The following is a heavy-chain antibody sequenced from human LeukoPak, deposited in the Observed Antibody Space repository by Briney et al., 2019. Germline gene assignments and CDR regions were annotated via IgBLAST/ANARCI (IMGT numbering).Heavy chain of an antibody. V-gene: IGHV3-30*03. CDR2: ISNDASNK. Sequence: PGGSLRLSCAASGFTFSSYGMHWVRLAPGKGLEWVALISNDASNKYYADSVKGRFTISRDNSKNTLYLQMNSLRAEDTAVYYCARDPIAVRGGYFDYWGQGTLVTVSS. J-gene: IGHJ4*02. CDR1: GFTFSSYG. CDR3: ARDPIAVRGGYFDY. D-gene: IGHD6-19*01.